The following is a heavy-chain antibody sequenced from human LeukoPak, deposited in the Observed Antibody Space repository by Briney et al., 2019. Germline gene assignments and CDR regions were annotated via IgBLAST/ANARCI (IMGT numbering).Heavy chain of an antibody. CDR2: ISYIGST. Sequence: SEALSLTCAVSADSFSSHYWTWIRQSPGKGLEWIGYISYIGSTNYNPSLKSRVTFSIDTSKNQFSLKLRSVTAADTAVYYCARDLVTVTKGFDIWGQGTMVSVSS. J-gene: IGHJ3*02. D-gene: IGHD4-17*01. V-gene: IGHV4-59*11. CDR3: ARDLVTVTKGFDI. CDR1: ADSFSSHY.